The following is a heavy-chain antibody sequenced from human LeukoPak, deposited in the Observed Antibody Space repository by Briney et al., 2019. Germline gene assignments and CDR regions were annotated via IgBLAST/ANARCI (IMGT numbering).Heavy chain of an antibody. CDR1: GGSFSGYY. CDR2: INHSGST. V-gene: IGHV4-34*01. J-gene: IGHJ3*02. Sequence: SETLSLTCAVYGGSFSGYYWSWIRQPPGKGLEWIGEINHSGSTNYNPSLKSRVTISVDTSKNQFSLKLSSVTAADTAVYYCARDMMWPEEGNAFDIWGQGTMVTVSS. D-gene: IGHD3-16*01. CDR3: ARDMMWPEEGNAFDI.